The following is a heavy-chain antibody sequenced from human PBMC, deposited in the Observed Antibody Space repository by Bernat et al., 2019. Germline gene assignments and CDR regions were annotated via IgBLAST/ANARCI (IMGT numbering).Heavy chain of an antibody. CDR1: GGSISSSNW. CDR3: ARDPAYCSGGSCSTSGWFDP. J-gene: IGHJ5*02. V-gene: IGHV4-4*02. CDR2: IYHSGST. D-gene: IGHD2-15*01. Sequence: QVQLQESGPGLVKPSGTLSLTCAVSGGSISSSNWWSWVRQPPGKGLEWIGEIYHSGSTNYNPSLKRRVTISVDKSKNQFSLKLSSVTAADTAVYYCARDPAYCSGGSCSTSGWFDPWGQGTLVTVSS.